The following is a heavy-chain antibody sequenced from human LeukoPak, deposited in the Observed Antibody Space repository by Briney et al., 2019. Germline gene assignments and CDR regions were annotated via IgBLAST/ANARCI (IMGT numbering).Heavy chain of an antibody. CDR1: GGSIRSYY. CDR3: ARDRVGIGSDY. V-gene: IGHV4-59*01. Sequence: PSETLSLTCSVAGGSIRSYYWSWIRRPPGKGLEWIGYISDSGRTNYKPSLKSRVTISVDTSKNQFSLKLSSVTAADTAVYYCARDRVGIGSDYWGQGILVTVSS. D-gene: IGHD3-22*01. CDR2: ISDSGRT. J-gene: IGHJ4*02.